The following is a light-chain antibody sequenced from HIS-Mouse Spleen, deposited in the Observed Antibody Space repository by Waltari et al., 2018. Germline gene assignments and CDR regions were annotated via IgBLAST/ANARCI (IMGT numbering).Light chain of an antibody. V-gene: IGLV3-10*01. CDR2: EDS. CDR1: AFPKKY. J-gene: IGLJ2*01. CDR3: YSTDSSGNHRV. Sequence: SYELTQPPSVPVSPGQTARTTWHGDAFPKKYAYWYQQKSGQAPVLVIYEDSKRPSGIPERFSGSSSGTMATLTISGAQVEDEADYYCYSTDSSGNHRVFGGGTKLTVL.